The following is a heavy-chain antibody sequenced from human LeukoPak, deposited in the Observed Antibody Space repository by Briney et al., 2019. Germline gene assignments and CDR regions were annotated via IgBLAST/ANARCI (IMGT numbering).Heavy chain of an antibody. D-gene: IGHD3-22*01. J-gene: IGHJ4*02. CDR2: ISRGGNSI. V-gene: IGHV3-11*01. CDR3: TTPYYDFGVAVDY. CDR1: GFTFSDYY. Sequence: PGGSLRLSCAASGFTFSDYYMNWLRQAPGKGLEWVSSISRGGNSIYFAESVKGRFTISRDNAKNSLYLQMNSLRAEDTAVYYCTTPYYDFGVAVDYWGQGTLVTVSS.